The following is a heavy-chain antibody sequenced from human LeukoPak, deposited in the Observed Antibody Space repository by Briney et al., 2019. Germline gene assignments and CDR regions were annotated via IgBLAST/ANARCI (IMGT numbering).Heavy chain of an antibody. D-gene: IGHD4-23*01. CDR1: GFTFSGFG. CDR3: ARGRGADYGGNSGYFDY. CDR2: IWYDGSNK. J-gene: IGHJ4*02. Sequence: GKSLRLSCAASGFTFSGFGMHWVRQDPGKRLEWVAVIWYDGSNKYYADSVKGRFTISRDNPKNTLYVQMNSLRAEDTAVYYCARGRGADYGGNSGYFDYWGQGTLVTVSS. V-gene: IGHV3-33*01.